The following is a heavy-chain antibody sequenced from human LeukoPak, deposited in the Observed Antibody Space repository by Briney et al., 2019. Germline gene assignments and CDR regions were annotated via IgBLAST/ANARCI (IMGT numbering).Heavy chain of an antibody. CDR2: ISSSGSTI. Sequence: GGSLRLSCAASGFTFSSYSMNWVRQAPGKGLEWISYISSSGSTIYYADSVKGRLTISRDNAKNSLYLQMNTLRVEDTAVYYCARGGAARPDYWGRGTLVSVSS. CDR1: GFTFSSYS. V-gene: IGHV3-48*01. CDR3: ARGGAARPDY. J-gene: IGHJ4*02. D-gene: IGHD6-6*01.